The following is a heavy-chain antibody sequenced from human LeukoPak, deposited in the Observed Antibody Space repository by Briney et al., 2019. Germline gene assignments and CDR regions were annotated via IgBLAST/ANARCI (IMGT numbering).Heavy chain of an antibody. CDR1: GYSISNGYY. D-gene: IGHD6-19*01. Sequence: SETLSLTCTVSGYSISNGYYWGWIRPPPGKGLEWIGSIYHSGSTYYNPSLKSRVTISVDTSKNQFSLKLSSVTATDTAVYYCARDETYSSDWQSNHYYYYMDVWGKGTTVTVSS. CDR3: ARDETYSSDWQSNHYYYYMDV. CDR2: IYHSGST. V-gene: IGHV4-38-2*02. J-gene: IGHJ6*03.